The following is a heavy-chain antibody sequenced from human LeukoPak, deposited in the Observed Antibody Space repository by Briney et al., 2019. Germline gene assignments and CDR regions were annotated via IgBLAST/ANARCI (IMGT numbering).Heavy chain of an antibody. CDR3: ARESRAYDFWSGYYLPASAFDY. D-gene: IGHD3-3*01. J-gene: IGHJ4*02. CDR1: GGSFSGYY. Sequence: SETLSLTCAVYGGSFSGYYWSWIRQPPGKGLEWIGEINHSGSTNYNPSLKSRVTMSVDTSKNQFSLKLSSVTAADTAVYYCARESRAYDFWSGYYLPASAFDYWGQGTLVTVSS. CDR2: INHSGST. V-gene: IGHV4-34*01.